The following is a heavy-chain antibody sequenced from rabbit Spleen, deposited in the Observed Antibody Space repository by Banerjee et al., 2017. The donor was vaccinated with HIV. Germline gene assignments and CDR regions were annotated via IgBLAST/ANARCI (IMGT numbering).Heavy chain of an antibody. CDR1: GFSFNSGFW. CDR2: IYATGSGDT. D-gene: IGHD8-1*01. J-gene: IGHJ6*01. V-gene: IGHV1S45*01. CDR3: ARDTASSFSSYGMDL. Sequence: QQQLEESGGDLVKPEGSLTLTCTASGFSFNSGFWVCWVRQAPGKGLEWIACIYATGSGDTDHANWATGRFTVSKTSSTTVTLRMTSLTAADTATYFCARDTASSFSSYGMDLWGPGTLVTVS.